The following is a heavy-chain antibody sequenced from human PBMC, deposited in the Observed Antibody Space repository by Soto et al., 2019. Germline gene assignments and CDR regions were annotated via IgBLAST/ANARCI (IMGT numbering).Heavy chain of an antibody. Sequence: PGGSLRLSCAASGFTFSSYGMHWVRQAPGKGLEWVAVIWYDGSNKYYADSVKGRFTISRDNSKSTLYLQMNSLRAEDTAVYYCARGGELFLEWLPQNYYFDYWGQGTLVTVSS. J-gene: IGHJ4*02. CDR2: IWYDGSNK. V-gene: IGHV3-33*01. CDR3: ARGGELFLEWLPQNYYFDY. D-gene: IGHD3-3*01. CDR1: GFTFSSYG.